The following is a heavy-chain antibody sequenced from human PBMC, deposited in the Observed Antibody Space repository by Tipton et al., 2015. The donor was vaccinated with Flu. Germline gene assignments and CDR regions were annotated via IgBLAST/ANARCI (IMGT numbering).Heavy chain of an antibody. CDR1: GFTFSSYE. J-gene: IGHJ6*02. CDR3: AVIPGYYYYGMDV. D-gene: IGHD2-2*01. CDR2: ISSSGSTI. V-gene: IGHV3-48*03. Sequence: SLRLSCAASGFTFSSYEMNWVRQAPGKGLEWVSYISSSGSTIYYADSVKGRFTISRDNAKNSLYLQMNSLRAEDTAVYYCAVIPGYYYYGMDVWGQGPTVTVSS.